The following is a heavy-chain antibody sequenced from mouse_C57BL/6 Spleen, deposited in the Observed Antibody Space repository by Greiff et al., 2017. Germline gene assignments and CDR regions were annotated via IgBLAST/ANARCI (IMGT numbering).Heavy chain of an antibody. Sequence: EVQGVESGGGLVQHGGSLSLSCAASGFTFTDYYMSWVRQPPGKALEWLGFIRNKANGYTTEYSASVKGRFTISRDNSQSILYLQMNALRAEDSATYYCARLYGNYVWYFDVWGTGTTVTVSS. V-gene: IGHV7-3*01. CDR3: ARLYGNYVWYFDV. D-gene: IGHD2-1*01. CDR1: GFTFTDYY. J-gene: IGHJ1*03. CDR2: IRNKANGYTT.